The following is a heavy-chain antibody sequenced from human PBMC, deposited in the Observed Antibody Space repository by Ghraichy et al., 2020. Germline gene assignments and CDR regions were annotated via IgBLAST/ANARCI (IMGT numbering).Heavy chain of an antibody. CDR1: GYTFTSYA. CDR2: INAGNGNT. Sequence: ASVKVSCKASGYTFTSYAMHWVRQAPGQRLEWMGWINAGNGNTKYSQKFQGRVTITRDTSASTAYMELSSLRSEDTAVYYCARGYYDSSGALDYYYYMDVWGKGTTVTVSS. V-gene: IGHV1-3*01. CDR3: ARGYYDSSGALDYYYYMDV. J-gene: IGHJ6*03. D-gene: IGHD3-22*01.